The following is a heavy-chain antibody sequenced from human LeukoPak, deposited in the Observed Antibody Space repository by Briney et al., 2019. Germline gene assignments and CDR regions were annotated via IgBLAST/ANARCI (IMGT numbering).Heavy chain of an antibody. V-gene: IGHV3-23*01. Sequence: GGSLRLSCAASGFTFSSYAMSWVRQAPGKGLEWVSAISGSGGSTYYADSVKGRFTISRDNSKNTLYLQMNSLRTEDTAVYYCAKDQAYSSSWYDYFDYWGQGTLVTVSS. J-gene: IGHJ4*02. CDR3: AKDQAYSSSWYDYFDY. CDR1: GFTFSSYA. CDR2: ISGSGGST. D-gene: IGHD6-13*01.